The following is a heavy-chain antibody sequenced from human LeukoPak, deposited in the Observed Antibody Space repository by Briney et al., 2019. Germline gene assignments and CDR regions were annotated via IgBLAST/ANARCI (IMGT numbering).Heavy chain of an antibody. V-gene: IGHV3-30*18. J-gene: IGHJ4*02. Sequence: QSGGSLRLSCAASGFTFSSYGMHWVRQVPGKGLEWVAVISYDGSNKYYADSVKGRFTISRDNSKNTLYLQMNSLRAEDTAVYYCAKDSLDYYDSSPLDYWGQGTLVTVSS. CDR1: GFTFSSYG. D-gene: IGHD3-22*01. CDR3: AKDSLDYYDSSPLDY. CDR2: ISYDGSNK.